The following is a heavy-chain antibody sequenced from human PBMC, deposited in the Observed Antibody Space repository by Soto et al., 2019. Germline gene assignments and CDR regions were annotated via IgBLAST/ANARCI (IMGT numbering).Heavy chain of an antibody. Sequence: PGGSLRLSCAASGFTFNNYWMSWVRQAPGKGLEWVASIKQAGSEKYYVDSVKGRFTISRDNANNPLYLQMNSLRAEDTAVYYCARDVPAGYCSSGSCHEADYFYGMDVWGQGTTVTVSS. CDR1: GFTFNNYW. V-gene: IGHV3-7*01. CDR2: IKQAGSEK. CDR3: ARDVPAGYCSSGSCHEADYFYGMDV. D-gene: IGHD2-15*01. J-gene: IGHJ6*02.